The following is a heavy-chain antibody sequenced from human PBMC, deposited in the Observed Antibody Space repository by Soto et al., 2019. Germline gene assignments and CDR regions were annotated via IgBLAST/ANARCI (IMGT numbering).Heavy chain of an antibody. D-gene: IGHD1-1*01. V-gene: IGHV4-59*08. J-gene: IGHJ5*02. Sequence: PSDTLSLTCTVSGGSISSYYWSWILQPPGKGLEWIGYIYYSGSTNYNPSLKSRVTISVDTSKNQFSLKLSSVTAADTAVYYCAKQGGKYGIRTFDPWGQGTLVTVS. CDR2: IYYSGST. CDR1: GGSISSYY. CDR3: AKQGGKYGIRTFDP.